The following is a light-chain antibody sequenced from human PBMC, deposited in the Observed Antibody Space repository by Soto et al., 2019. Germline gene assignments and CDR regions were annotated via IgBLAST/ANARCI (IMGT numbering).Light chain of an antibody. CDR3: QVWDSSSDRRVV. CDR1: NIGSKS. V-gene: IGLV3-21*04. Sequence: SYELTQPPSVSVAPGKTARITCGGNNIGSKSVHWYQQKPGQAPVLVIYYDSDRPSGIPERFSGSNSGNTATMTISRVEAGHEADYDCQVWDSSSDRRVVFGAGTKLTVL. CDR2: YDS. J-gene: IGLJ1*01.